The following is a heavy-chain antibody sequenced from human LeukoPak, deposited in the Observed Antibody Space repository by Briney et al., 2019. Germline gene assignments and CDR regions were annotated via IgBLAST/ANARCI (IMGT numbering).Heavy chain of an antibody. CDR3: ARDQADYDFWSGFRASAFDI. J-gene: IGHJ3*02. V-gene: IGHV3-7*01. CDR2: INQPGSQK. D-gene: IGHD3-3*01. CDR1: GFTFSYSW. Sequence: GGSLRLSCVASGFTFSYSWMIWVRQAPGKGLEWVANINQPGSQKYHVDSVKGRFTISRDNARNSLFLQMNSLTADDTAVYYCARDQADYDFWSGFRASAFDIWGQGTMVTVSS.